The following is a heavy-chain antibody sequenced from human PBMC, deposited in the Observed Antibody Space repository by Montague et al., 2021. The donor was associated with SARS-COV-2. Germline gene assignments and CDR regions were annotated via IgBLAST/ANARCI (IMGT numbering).Heavy chain of an antibody. J-gene: IGHJ4*02. CDR1: GFSLSTSGMC. V-gene: IGHV2-70*01. CDR2: IDWVDDK. Sequence: PALVKPTQTLTLTCTFSGFSLSTSGMCVSWIRQPPGKALEWLALIDWVDDKYYSTSLKTRLTISKDTSKNQVVLTMTNMDPVDTATYYCARSHYDILTGYYTVFDYWGQGTLVTVSS. D-gene: IGHD3-9*01. CDR3: ARSHYDILTGYYTVFDY.